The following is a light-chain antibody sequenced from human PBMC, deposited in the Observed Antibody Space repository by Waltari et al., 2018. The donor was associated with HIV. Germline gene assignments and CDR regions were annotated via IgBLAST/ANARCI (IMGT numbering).Light chain of an antibody. J-gene: IGKJ4*01. CDR2: GTS. CDR1: QTINTN. Sequence: DIQMTQSPPSLSAFVGDRINITCRASQTINTNLNWYQQKSGKAPKVLIYGTSTLRSEVPSRFSGSGSGTEFTLTITSLQSDDSATYYCQQSDKTPPTFGGGTTVEIK. CDR3: QQSDKTPPT. V-gene: IGKV1-39*01.